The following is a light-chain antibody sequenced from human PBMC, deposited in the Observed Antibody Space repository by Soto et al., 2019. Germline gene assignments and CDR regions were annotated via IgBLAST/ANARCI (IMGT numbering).Light chain of an antibody. CDR3: QQYSTWPPIA. CDR2: DTS. J-gene: IGKJ5*01. Sequence: TRSPASVWMEPRSVGTLYCKTSQSVSSKLAWYQQKPGQAPRLLIYDTSTRATGIPARFSGSGSGKEFTLTISSLPSEDLAVYYCQQYSTWPPIAFGQGTRLEIK. V-gene: IGKV3-15*01. CDR1: QSVSSK.